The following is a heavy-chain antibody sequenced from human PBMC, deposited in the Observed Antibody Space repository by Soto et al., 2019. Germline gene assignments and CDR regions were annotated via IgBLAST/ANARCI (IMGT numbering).Heavy chain of an antibody. CDR1: GYTFTGYY. V-gene: IGHV1-2*04. J-gene: IGHJ6*02. CDR2: INPNSGGT. D-gene: IGHD5-18*01. CDR3: ARDVDTAMVEPYYYYGMDV. Sequence: GASVKVSCKASGYTFTGYYMHWVRQAPGQGLEWMGWINPNSGGTNYAQKFQGWVTMTRDTSISTAYMELSRLRSDDTAVYYCARDVDTAMVEPYYYYGMDVWGQGTTVTVSS.